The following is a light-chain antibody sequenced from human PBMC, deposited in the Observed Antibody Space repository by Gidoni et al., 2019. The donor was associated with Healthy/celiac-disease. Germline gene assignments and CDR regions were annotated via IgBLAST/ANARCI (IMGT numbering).Light chain of an antibody. V-gene: IGKV3-11*01. J-gene: IGKJ5*01. CDR2: DAS. CDR1: QSVSSY. Sequence: ELALTQSAATLSLSPGERPTLSCRASQSVSSYLAWYQQKPGQAPRLLIYDASNRATGIAARFSGSGSGTDFTLTISSLEPEDFAVYYCQQRSNWPPSITFGQGTRLEIK. CDR3: QQRSNWPPSIT.